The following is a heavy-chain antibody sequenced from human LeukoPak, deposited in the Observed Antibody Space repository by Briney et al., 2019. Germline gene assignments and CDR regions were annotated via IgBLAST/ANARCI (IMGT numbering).Heavy chain of an antibody. D-gene: IGHD2/OR15-2a*01. CDR2: IFHSGNS. V-gene: IGHV4-38-2*02. CDR3: ARDPVDASKNIN. J-gene: IGHJ4*02. Sequence: SETLSLTCAVSGYSISNGFYWGWIRQPPGKGLEWIGSIFHSGNSYYNPSLQSRVTVSVDTSKYQFSLKVRAVTAAEKAMYYCARDPVDASKNINWGQGTLVTVSS. CDR1: GYSISNGFY.